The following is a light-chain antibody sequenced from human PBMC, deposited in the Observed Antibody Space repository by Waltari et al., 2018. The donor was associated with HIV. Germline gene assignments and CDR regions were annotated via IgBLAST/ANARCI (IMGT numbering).Light chain of an antibody. J-gene: IGLJ2*01. CDR2: DVS. CDR3: ASYTSSSTVV. V-gene: IGLV2-14*03. Sequence: HSALTQPAYVSGSPGQSITISCTGTSSDVGGYDYVSWYQHYPGRAPKLMIYDVSHRPSGVANRFSASKSGNTASLTISGLQAEDEADYYCASYTSSSTVVFGGGTKLTVL. CDR1: SSDVGGYDY.